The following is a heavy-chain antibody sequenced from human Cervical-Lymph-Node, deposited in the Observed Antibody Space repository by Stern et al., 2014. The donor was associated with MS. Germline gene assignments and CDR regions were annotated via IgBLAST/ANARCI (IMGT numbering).Heavy chain of an antibody. CDR3: ASGLIPRDHYNYYGMEV. Sequence: VQLVESGAEVKKPGSSVKVSCKASGGTFSSFGISWVRQAPGQGLEWVGGIISIFGTANYAQQLQDRVTITADTSTSTAYMDLSSLRSEDTAVYYCASGLIPRDHYNYYGMEVWGQGTTVTVSS. D-gene: IGHD1-14*01. CDR2: IISIFGTA. CDR1: GGTFSSFG. J-gene: IGHJ6*02. V-gene: IGHV1-69*06.